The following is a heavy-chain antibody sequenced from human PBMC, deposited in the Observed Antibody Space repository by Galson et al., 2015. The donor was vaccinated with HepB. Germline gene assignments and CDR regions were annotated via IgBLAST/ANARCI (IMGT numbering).Heavy chain of an antibody. D-gene: IGHD3-22*01. J-gene: IGHJ4*02. CDR1: GYTFTSYA. CDR3: ARDSDYDSRDVN. Sequence: SVKVSCKASGYTFTSYAMHWVRQAPGQRLEWMGWINAGNGNTKYSQKFQGRVTITRDTSASTAYMELSSLRSEDTAVYYCARDSDYDSRDVNWGQGTLVTVSS. V-gene: IGHV1-3*01. CDR2: INAGNGNT.